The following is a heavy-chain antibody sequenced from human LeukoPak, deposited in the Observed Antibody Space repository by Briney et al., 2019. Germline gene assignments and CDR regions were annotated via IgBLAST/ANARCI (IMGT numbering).Heavy chain of an antibody. V-gene: IGHV4-34*01. CDR1: GGSFSGYY. CDR2: INHSGST. Sequence: SETLSLTCAVYGGSFSGYYWSWIRQPPRKGLEWIGEINHSGSTNYNPSLKSRVTISVDTSKNQFSLKLSSVTAADTAVYYCARRRLRGVCYFDYWGQGTLVTVSS. D-gene: IGHD3-10*01. CDR3: ARRRLRGVCYFDY. J-gene: IGHJ4*02.